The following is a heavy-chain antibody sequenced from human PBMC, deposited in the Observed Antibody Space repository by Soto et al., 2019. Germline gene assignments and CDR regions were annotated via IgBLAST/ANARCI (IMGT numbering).Heavy chain of an antibody. CDR3: ARRQRGDTMVRGVMGAFDI. CDR1: GYSFTSYW. J-gene: IGHJ3*02. V-gene: IGHV5-51*01. CDR2: IYPGDSDT. Sequence: GESLKISCKGSGYSFTSYWIGWVRQMPGKGLEWMGIIYPGDSDTRYSPSFQGQVTISADKSISTAYLQWSSLKASDTAMYYCARRQRGDTMVRGVMGAFDIWGQGTMVTVSS. D-gene: IGHD3-10*01.